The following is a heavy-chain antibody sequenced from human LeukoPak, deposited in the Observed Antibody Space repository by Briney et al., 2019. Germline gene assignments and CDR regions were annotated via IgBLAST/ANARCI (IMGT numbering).Heavy chain of an antibody. Sequence: GASLRLSCAASGFTFSYFGMHWVRQAPGKGLEWVAVIPYDGSKKYYAESVKGRFTISRDNSKSTLYLQMNRLRADDKALYYCVKDRSGAAAGIRLDSWGQGTLVTVSS. CDR2: IPYDGSKK. J-gene: IGHJ4*02. CDR1: GFTFSYFG. V-gene: IGHV3-30*18. CDR3: VKDRSGAAAGIRLDS. D-gene: IGHD6-13*01.